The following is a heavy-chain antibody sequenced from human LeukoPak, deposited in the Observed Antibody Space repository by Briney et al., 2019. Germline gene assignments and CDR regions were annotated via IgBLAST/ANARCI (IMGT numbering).Heavy chain of an antibody. Sequence: GGSLRLSCAASGFIFDDYGMSWVRQAPGKGLEWVANIKQDGSEKYYVDSVKGRFTISRDNAKNSLYLQMNSLRAEDTAVYYCAREGISYGSGSYSFDYWGQGTLVTVSS. CDR3: AREGISYGSGSYSFDY. J-gene: IGHJ4*02. CDR1: GFIFDDYG. CDR2: IKQDGSEK. V-gene: IGHV3-7*01. D-gene: IGHD3-10*01.